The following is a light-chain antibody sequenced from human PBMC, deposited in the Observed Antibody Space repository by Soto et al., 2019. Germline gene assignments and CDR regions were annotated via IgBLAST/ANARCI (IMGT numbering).Light chain of an antibody. Sequence: QSALTQPASVSGSPGHSITISCTGTSGDIGNYNYVSWYQQHPGKAPKLIIYEVSHRPSGVSDRFSGSKSGNTASLTISGLQSEDEADYYCSSYTTTYTLVFGGGTRSPS. CDR1: SGDIGNYNY. J-gene: IGLJ2*01. CDR3: SSYTTTYTLV. CDR2: EVS. V-gene: IGLV2-14*01.